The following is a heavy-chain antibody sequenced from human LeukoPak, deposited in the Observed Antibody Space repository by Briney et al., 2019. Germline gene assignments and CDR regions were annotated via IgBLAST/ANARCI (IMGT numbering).Heavy chain of an antibody. CDR3: VRTMVRGVSDY. V-gene: IGHV3-48*04. J-gene: IGHJ4*02. CDR1: GFTFSTYS. Sequence: GGSLRLSCVVSGFTFSTYSMNWVRQAPGKGLEWVSYISSSSSTIYYADSVKGRFTISRDNAKNSLYLQMNSLRAEDTAVYYCVRTMVRGVSDYWGRGTLVTVSS. D-gene: IGHD3-10*01. CDR2: ISSSSSTI.